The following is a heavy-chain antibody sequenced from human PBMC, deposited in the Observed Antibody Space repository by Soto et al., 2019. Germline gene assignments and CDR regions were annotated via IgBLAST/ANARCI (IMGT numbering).Heavy chain of an antibody. CDR2: IYHSGST. CDR3: ARHSDSSGYYFDY. D-gene: IGHD3-22*01. J-gene: IGHJ4*02. CDR1: GYSISSGYY. V-gene: IGHV4-38-2*01. Sequence: PSETLSLTCAVSGYSISSGYYWGWIRQPPGKGLEWIGSIYHSGSTYYNPSLKSRVTISVDTSKNQFSLKLSSVTAADTAVYYCARHSDSSGYYFDYWGQGTLVTVSS.